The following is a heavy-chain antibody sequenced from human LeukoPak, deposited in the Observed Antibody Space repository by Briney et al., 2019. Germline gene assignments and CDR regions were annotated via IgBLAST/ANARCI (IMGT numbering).Heavy chain of an antibody. CDR2: ISAYNGNT. J-gene: IGHJ6*02. Sequence: ASVKVSCKASGYTFISYGISCVRQAPGQGLEWMGWISAYNGNTNYAQKLQGRVTMTTDTSTSTAYMELRSLRSDDTAVYYCARAAPRDSSGWYGSYYYYYGMDVWGQGTTVTVSS. D-gene: IGHD6-19*01. CDR1: GYTFISYG. V-gene: IGHV1-18*01. CDR3: ARAAPRDSSGWYGSYYYYYGMDV.